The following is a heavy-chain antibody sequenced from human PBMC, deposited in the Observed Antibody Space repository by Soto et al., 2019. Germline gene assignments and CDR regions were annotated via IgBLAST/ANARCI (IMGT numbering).Heavy chain of an antibody. CDR1: GFSFSSYW. V-gene: IGHV3-7*04. CDR3: ARDFDRTPGIY. D-gene: IGHD3-9*01. J-gene: IGHJ4*02. CDR2: INQDGSEK. Sequence: EVQLVQSGGGLVQAGGSLRLSCAASGFSFSSYWMSWVRQAPGKWLEWVASINQDGSEKYSVDSVKGRFTISRDSAKTSLYLQMDSLGAEDTAVYYCARDFDRTPGIYWGQGTLVTVSS.